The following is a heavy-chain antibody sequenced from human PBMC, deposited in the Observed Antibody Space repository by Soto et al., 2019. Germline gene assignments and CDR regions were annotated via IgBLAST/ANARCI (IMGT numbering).Heavy chain of an antibody. CDR1: GFTFSSYA. Sequence: GGSLRLSCAASGFTFSSYAMHWVRQAPGKGLEWVAVISYDGSNKYYADSVKGRFTISRDNSKNTLYLQMNSLRAEDTAVYYCARDSAPARLLYYGMDVWGQGTTVTVSS. CDR3: ARDSAPARLLYYGMDV. J-gene: IGHJ6*02. V-gene: IGHV3-30-3*01. D-gene: IGHD1-26*01. CDR2: ISYDGSNK.